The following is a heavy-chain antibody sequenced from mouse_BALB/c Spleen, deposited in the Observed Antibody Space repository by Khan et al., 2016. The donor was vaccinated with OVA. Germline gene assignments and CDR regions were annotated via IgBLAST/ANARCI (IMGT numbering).Heavy chain of an antibody. J-gene: IGHJ2*01. CDR1: GYSFTGYF. V-gene: IGHV1-20*01. D-gene: IGHD1-1*01. CDR2: INPHIGET. CDR3: TRIDRSDFDY. Sequence: EVQLQQSGPELVRPGASVKISCKASGYSFTGYFMNWVMQSHGKSLEWIGRINPHIGETFYNQRFKDKATLTVDASSSTAHMELRSLTAEDSAVYYCTRIDRSDFDYWGQGTTLTVSS.